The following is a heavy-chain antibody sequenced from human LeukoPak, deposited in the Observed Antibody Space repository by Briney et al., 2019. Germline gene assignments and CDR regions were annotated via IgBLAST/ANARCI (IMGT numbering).Heavy chain of an antibody. J-gene: IGHJ6*03. CDR3: ARGRRYCSTTSCSRRVYYYYYMDV. V-gene: IGHV1-8*02. Sequence: ASVKVSCKASGYTFTSYDINWVRQATGRGLEWMGWMNPNSGNTGYAQKFQGRVTMTRNTSISTAYMELSSLRSEDTAVYYCARGRRYCSTTSCSRRVYYYYYMDVWGKGTTVTVSS. CDR2: MNPNSGNT. CDR1: GYTFTSYD. D-gene: IGHD2-2*01.